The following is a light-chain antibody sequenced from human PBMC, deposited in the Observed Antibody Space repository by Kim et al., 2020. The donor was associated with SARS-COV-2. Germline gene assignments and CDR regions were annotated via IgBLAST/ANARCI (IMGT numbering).Light chain of an antibody. CDR1: QDISNY. Sequence: DIQLTQSPSSLSASVGDRVTITCQASQDISNYLNWYQQKPGKAPKLLIYDASNLKTGVPSRFSGSGSGTDFTITISSLQPEDIATYYCRQYVNIHLFTFGPGTKVDIK. CDR3: RQYVNIHLFT. CDR2: DAS. V-gene: IGKV1-33*01. J-gene: IGKJ3*01.